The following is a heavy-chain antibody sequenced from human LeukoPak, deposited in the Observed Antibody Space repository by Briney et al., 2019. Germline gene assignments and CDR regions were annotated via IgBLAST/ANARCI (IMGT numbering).Heavy chain of an antibody. Sequence: APVKVSCKASGYTFTSYDINWVRQATGQGLEWMGWMNPNSGNTGYAQKFQGRVTMTRNTSISTAYMELSSLRSEDTAVYYCARICSSTSCYTSNAFDIWGQGTMVTVSS. CDR2: MNPNSGNT. D-gene: IGHD2-2*02. J-gene: IGHJ3*02. CDR3: ARICSSTSCYTSNAFDI. V-gene: IGHV1-8*01. CDR1: GYTFTSYD.